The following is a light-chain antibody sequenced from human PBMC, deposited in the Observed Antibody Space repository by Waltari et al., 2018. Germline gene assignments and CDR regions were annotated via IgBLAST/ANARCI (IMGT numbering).Light chain of an antibody. J-gene: IGLJ2*01. V-gene: IGLV3-25*03. CDR2: NES. CDR3: QSTETRDSVV. Sequence: SYELTQPPSVSVSPGQTARITCSGDALPKRYAHWYQHKPGQAPVMVLYNESEWPSGIPERFSGSISGTTVTLTITGVQAEDEADYHCQSTETRDSVVFGGGTKLTVL. CDR1: ALPKRY.